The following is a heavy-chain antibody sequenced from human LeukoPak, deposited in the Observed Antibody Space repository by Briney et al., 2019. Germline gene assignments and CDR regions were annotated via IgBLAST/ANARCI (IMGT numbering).Heavy chain of an antibody. V-gene: IGHV5-51*01. D-gene: IGHD2-8*01. Sequence: KRGESLKTSCKASGYSFTNYWIAWVRQMPGKGLEWLGIIHPGDSDTIYSPSFQGQVSISVDKSVRTAYLQWTSLKASDTAMYYCARDGLTDYWGQGTLVTVSS. J-gene: IGHJ4*02. CDR3: ARDGLTDY. CDR2: IHPGDSDT. CDR1: GYSFTNYW.